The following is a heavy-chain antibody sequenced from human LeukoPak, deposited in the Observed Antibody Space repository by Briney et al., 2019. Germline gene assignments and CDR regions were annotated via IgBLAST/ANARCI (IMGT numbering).Heavy chain of an antibody. CDR1: GYTFTSYD. CDR3: ARAGRFRTRYGMDV. V-gene: IGHV1-8*01. J-gene: IGHJ6*02. Sequence: ASVKVSCKASGYTFTSYDINWVRQATGQGLEWMGWMNPNSGNTGYAQKFQGRVTMTRNTSISTAYMELSSLRSEDTAVYYCARAGRFRTRYGMDVWGQGTTVTVSS. CDR2: MNPNSGNT. D-gene: IGHD2-2*01.